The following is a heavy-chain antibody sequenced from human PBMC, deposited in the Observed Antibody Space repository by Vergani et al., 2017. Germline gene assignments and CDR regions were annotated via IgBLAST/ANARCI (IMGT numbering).Heavy chain of an antibody. Sequence: EVQLLESGGGLVQPGGSLRLSCAASGFTFSSYAMSWVRQAPGKGLEWVSAISGSGGSTYYADSGKGRFTISRDNSKNTLYLQMNSLRAEDTAVYYCAKHYYDSSGYQRAFDYWGQGTLVTVSS. CDR3: AKHYYDSSGYQRAFDY. J-gene: IGHJ4*02. CDR1: GFTFSSYA. V-gene: IGHV3-23*01. CDR2: ISGSGGST. D-gene: IGHD3-22*01.